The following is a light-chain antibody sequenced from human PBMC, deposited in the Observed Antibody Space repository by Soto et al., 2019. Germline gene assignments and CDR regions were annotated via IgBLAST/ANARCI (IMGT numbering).Light chain of an antibody. CDR1: QSVLYSSNNKNH. V-gene: IGKV4-1*01. Sequence: DIVMTQSPDSLAVSLGERATINCKSSQSVLYSSNNKNHLAWYQQKPGQPPKLLIYWASTRESGGPDRFSGSGSGTDFTLTISSLQAEDVAVYYCQQYYSTPQTFGGGTKVEIK. CDR3: QQYYSTPQT. CDR2: WAS. J-gene: IGKJ4*01.